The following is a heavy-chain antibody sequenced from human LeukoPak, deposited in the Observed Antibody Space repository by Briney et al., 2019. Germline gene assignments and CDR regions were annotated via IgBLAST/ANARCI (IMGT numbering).Heavy chain of an antibody. CDR3: ARRKFLGWFDP. V-gene: IGHV1-8*03. CDR1: GYIFTTYD. J-gene: IGHJ5*02. Sequence: PGESLKISCKASGYIFTTYDIGWVRQATGQGLEWMGWLNPNSGNAGYAQKFQGRVTISRNTSISTAYMELSSLRSDDTAIYYCARRKFLGWFDPWGQGTLVTVSS. CDR2: LNPNSGNA. D-gene: IGHD7-27*01.